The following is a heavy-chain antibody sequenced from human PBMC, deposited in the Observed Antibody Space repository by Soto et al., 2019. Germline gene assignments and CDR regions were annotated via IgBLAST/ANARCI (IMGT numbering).Heavy chain of an antibody. CDR2: ISAYNGNT. Sequence: QVPLVQSGAEVKKPGASVKVSCKASGYTFTSYGISWVRQAPGQGLEWMGWISAYNGNTNYAQKLQGRVTMTTDTSTSTAYMELRSLRSDDTAVYYCARSRYSGYDDPRFDYWGQGTLVTVSS. D-gene: IGHD5-12*01. CDR3: ARSRYSGYDDPRFDY. V-gene: IGHV1-18*01. J-gene: IGHJ4*02. CDR1: GYTFTSYG.